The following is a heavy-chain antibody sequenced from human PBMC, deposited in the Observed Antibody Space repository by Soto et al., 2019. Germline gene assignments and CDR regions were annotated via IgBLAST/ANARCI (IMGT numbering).Heavy chain of an antibody. Sequence: QVQLVESGGGVVQPGRSLRLSCASSGFTFSSYGMHWVRQAPGKGLEWVAVISYDGSYKYYADSVKGRCTISRDNSKNTLYLQMNSLSAEDTALYYCAKWAGGFDYWGQGTLVTVSS. J-gene: IGHJ4*02. CDR3: AKWAGGFDY. CDR1: GFTFSSYG. CDR2: ISYDGSYK. V-gene: IGHV3-30*18.